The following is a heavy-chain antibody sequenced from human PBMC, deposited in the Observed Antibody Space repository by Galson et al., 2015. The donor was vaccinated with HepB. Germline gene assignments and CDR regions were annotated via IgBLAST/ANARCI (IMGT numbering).Heavy chain of an antibody. V-gene: IGHV3-21*01. J-gene: IGHJ4*02. Sequence: SLRLSCAASGFTFSSYSMNWVRQAPGKGLEWVSSISSSSSYIYYADSVKGRFTISRDNAKNSLYLQMNSLRAEDTAVYYCAKFYGADLLWFGELWDWGQGTLVTVSS. CDR3: AKFYGADLLWFGELWD. CDR1: GFTFSSYS. D-gene: IGHD3-10*01. CDR2: ISSSSSYI.